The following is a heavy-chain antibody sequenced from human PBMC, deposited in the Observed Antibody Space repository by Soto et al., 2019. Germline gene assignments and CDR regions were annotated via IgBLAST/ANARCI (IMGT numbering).Heavy chain of an antibody. Sequence: GGSLRLSCAASGFTFSDYPMNWVRQAPGKGLEWVSSIRTISSAIYFADSVRGRFTISRDNARNSLYLQMTSLRDEDTAVYYCAKETPSFDSWGQGTLVTVSS. CDR1: GFTFSDYP. D-gene: IGHD2-15*01. J-gene: IGHJ4*02. CDR2: IRTISSAI. V-gene: IGHV3-48*02. CDR3: AKETPSFDS.